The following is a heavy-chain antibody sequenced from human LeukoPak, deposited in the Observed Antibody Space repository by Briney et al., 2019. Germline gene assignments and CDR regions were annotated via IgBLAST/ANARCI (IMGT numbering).Heavy chain of an antibody. J-gene: IGHJ4*02. CDR1: GFTFSSFG. D-gene: IGHD3-22*01. CDR2: ISGSGVST. V-gene: IGHV3-23*01. Sequence: GGTLRLSCAASGFTFSSFGMSWVRQAPGKGLEWVSAISGSGVSTYYADSVKGRFTISRDNAKSSLYLQMNSLRAEDTAVYYCARVLHKRNYDSGVYYGYWGQGTLVTVSS. CDR3: ARVLHKRNYDSGVYYGY.